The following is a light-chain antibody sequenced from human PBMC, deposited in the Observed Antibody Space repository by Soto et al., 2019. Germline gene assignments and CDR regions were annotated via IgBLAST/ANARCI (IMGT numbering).Light chain of an antibody. CDR2: DAS. V-gene: IGKV3-11*01. Sequence: EIVLTQSPATLSLSPGERATLSCRASQSVSSYLAWYQQKPGQAPRLLIYDASNRATGIPARFSGSGSRTDFTLYISSLEPEDFAVYYWQQRSNGPPLFTFGPGTKVDIK. J-gene: IGKJ3*01. CDR1: QSVSSY. CDR3: QQRSNGPPLFT.